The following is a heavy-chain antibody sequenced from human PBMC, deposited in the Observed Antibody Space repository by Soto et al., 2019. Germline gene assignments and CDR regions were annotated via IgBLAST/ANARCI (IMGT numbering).Heavy chain of an antibody. D-gene: IGHD2-15*01. J-gene: IGHJ6*02. CDR3: AKVYGSGSRPYYYGMDV. V-gene: IGHV3-23*01. CDR2: VSGSGDTS. Sequence: GWSLRLSCAASGFSFSTYAMTWVRQAPGKGLEWVSVVSGSGDTSYYAESVKDRFTISRDNSKNTLYLEMNSLRGEDTAVYYCAKVYGSGSRPYYYGMDVWGQGTTVTVSS. CDR1: GFSFSTYA.